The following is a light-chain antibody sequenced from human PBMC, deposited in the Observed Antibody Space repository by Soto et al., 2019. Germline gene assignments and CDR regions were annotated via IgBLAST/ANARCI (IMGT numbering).Light chain of an antibody. CDR1: QSISSW. J-gene: IGKJ5*01. CDR2: DAS. Sequence: DIQMTQSPSTLSASVGDIVTITCRASQSISSWLAWYQQKPGKAPKILIYDASSLESGVPSRFSGSGSGTEFTLTISSLQPDDVATYYCQQYNSYLITLGQGTRLEIK. V-gene: IGKV1-5*01. CDR3: QQYNSYLIT.